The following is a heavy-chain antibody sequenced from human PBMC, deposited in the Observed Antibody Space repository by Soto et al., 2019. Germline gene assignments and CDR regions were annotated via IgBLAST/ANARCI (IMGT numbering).Heavy chain of an antibody. D-gene: IGHD2-2*01. V-gene: IGHV3-49*04. CDR1: GFTFGDYA. CDR3: TSSLDIVVVPAATKGSFDI. J-gene: IGHJ3*02. CDR2: IRSKAYGGTT. Sequence: GGSLRLSCTASGFTFGDYAMSWVHQAPGKGLEWVGFIRSKAYGGTTEYAASVKGRFTISRDDSKSIAYLQMNSLKTEDTAVYYCTSSLDIVVVPAATKGSFDIWGQGTMVTVSS.